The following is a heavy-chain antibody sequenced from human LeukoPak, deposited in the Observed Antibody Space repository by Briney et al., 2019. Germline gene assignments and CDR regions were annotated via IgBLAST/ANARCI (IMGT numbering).Heavy chain of an antibody. CDR2: INPNSGGT. D-gene: IGHD3-22*01. V-gene: IGHV1-2*02. Sequence: ASVKVSFKASGYTFTGYYMHWVRQAPGQGLEWMGWINPNSGGTNYAQKFQGRVTMTRDTSISTAYMELSRLRSDDTAVYYCARSGDDSSGYWAWAEAYWGQGTLVTVSS. CDR3: ARSGDDSSGYWAWAEAY. J-gene: IGHJ4*02. CDR1: GYTFTGYY.